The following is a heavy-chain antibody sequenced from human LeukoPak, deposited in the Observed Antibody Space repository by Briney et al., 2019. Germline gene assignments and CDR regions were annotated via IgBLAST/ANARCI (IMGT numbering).Heavy chain of an antibody. Sequence: MTSETLSLTCTVSGGSISGYYWSWIRQPPGKRLEWIGYIYYSGNTNYSPSLKSRVTITVDTSNNQFSLDLRSVTAADTAVYYCARYMRDSGTYDFDYWGQGTLVTVSS. D-gene: IGHD3-3*01. CDR3: ARYMRDSGTYDFDY. V-gene: IGHV4-59*13. J-gene: IGHJ4*02. CDR1: GGSISGYY. CDR2: IYYSGNT.